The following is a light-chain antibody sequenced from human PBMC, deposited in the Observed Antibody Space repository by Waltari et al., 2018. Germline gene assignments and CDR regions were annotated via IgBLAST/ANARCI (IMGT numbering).Light chain of an antibody. CDR1: RTASDV. CDR2: AAS. CDR3: QQSYNTPWT. J-gene: IGKJ1*01. Sequence: DIQMTQSPSSLAASVGDRVTITCRASRTASDVLNWYQQKPGSAPKLLIYAASTLQSGVPSRFKGSGSGTDFTLTINSLQPEDFATYYCQQSYNTPWTFGQGTRVEIK. V-gene: IGKV1-39*01.